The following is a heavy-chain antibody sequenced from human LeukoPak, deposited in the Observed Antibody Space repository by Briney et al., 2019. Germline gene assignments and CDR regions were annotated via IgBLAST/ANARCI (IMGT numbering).Heavy chain of an antibody. J-gene: IGHJ6*02. CDR2: IYYSGST. CDR1: GGSISRYY. CDR3: ARLKKEGFPLSPLLRYYYCGMGV. V-gene: IGHV4-59*08. Sequence: SETLSLTCTVSGGSISRYYWGWIRQPPGKGQGWIGCIYYSGSTNYIPSLKSRVTISVDTSKNQCSLKLSSVTAADTAVYYCARLKKEGFPLSPLLRYYYCGMGVWGQGTTVTVSS. D-gene: IGHD2-15*01.